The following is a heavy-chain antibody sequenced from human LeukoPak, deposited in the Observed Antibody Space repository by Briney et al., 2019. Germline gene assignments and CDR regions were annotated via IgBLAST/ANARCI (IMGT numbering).Heavy chain of an antibody. Sequence: PSETPSLTCTVSGGSISSGDYYWSWIRQPPGKGLEWIGYIYYSESTYYNPSLKSRVTISVDTSKNQFSLKLSSVTAADTAVYYCARAPRPSIWIYDYWGQGTLVTVSS. V-gene: IGHV4-30-4*01. CDR2: IYYSEST. CDR1: GGSISSGDYY. D-gene: IGHD3-3*01. CDR3: ARAPRPSIWIYDY. J-gene: IGHJ4*02.